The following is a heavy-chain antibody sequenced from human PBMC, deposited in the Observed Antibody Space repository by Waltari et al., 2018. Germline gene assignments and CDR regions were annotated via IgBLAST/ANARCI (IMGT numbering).Heavy chain of an antibody. CDR2: IKHDGTGT. V-gene: IGHV3-74*01. Sequence: EVQLVESGGGLVQPGGSLRLSCEVSGFTFSHYWMHWVRQVPGKGLVWVSRIKHDGTGTIYADSVQGRFTISRDNGKNTLYLQMNSLRGEDTAVYFCGRGYNDRRLDYWGQGTLVTVSS. D-gene: IGHD3-22*01. CDR1: GFTFSHYW. CDR3: GRGYNDRRLDY. J-gene: IGHJ4*02.